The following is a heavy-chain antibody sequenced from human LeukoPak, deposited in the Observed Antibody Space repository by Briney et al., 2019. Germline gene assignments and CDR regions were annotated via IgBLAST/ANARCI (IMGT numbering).Heavy chain of an antibody. D-gene: IGHD5-12*01. V-gene: IGHV4-39*01. Sequence: SETLSLTCIVSGGSLDSPNYYWAWVRQPPGKGLEWIGTIDYSGTTYYNPSLKGRLAISKNTSKNQFSLNLASVTATDTAVYSCARHDSRGSVNWFDPWGQGTLITVSS. CDR2: IDYSGTT. J-gene: IGHJ5*02. CDR3: ARHDSRGSVNWFDP. CDR1: GGSLDSPNYY.